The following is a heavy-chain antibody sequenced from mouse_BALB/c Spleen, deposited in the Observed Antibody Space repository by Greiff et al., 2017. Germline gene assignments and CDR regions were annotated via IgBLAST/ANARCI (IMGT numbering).Heavy chain of an antibody. Sequence: EVQGVESGGGLVQPKGSLKLSCAASGFTFNTYAMNWVRQAPGKGLEWVARIRSKSNNYATYYADSVKDRFTISRDDSQSMLYLQMNNLKTEDTAMYYCVRGGVRGYFDYWGQGTTLTVSS. CDR2: IRSKSNNYAT. D-gene: IGHD2-14*01. J-gene: IGHJ2*01. CDR1: GFTFNTYA. V-gene: IGHV10-1*02. CDR3: VRGGVRGYFDY.